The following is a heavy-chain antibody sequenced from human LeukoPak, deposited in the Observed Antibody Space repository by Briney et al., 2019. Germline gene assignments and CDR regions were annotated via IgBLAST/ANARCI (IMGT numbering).Heavy chain of an antibody. CDR3: ARGRHLVENSGYDYYYYYYMDV. J-gene: IGHJ6*03. D-gene: IGHD5-12*01. V-gene: IGHV1-18*04. Sequence: GASVKVSCKASGYTFTSYYMHWVRQAPGQGLEWMGWISAYNGNTNYAQKLQGRVTMTTDTSTSTAYMELRSLRSDDTAVYYCARGRHLVENSGYDYYYYYYMDVWGKGTTVTISS. CDR2: ISAYNGNT. CDR1: GYTFTSYY.